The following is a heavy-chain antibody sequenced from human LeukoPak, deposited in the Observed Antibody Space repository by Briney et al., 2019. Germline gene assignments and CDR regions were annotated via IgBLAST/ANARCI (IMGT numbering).Heavy chain of an antibody. V-gene: IGHV4-59*08. CDR1: GGSISTYY. CDR2: IYYSGST. J-gene: IGHJ4*02. CDR3: AGHRTAYYFDY. Sequence: PSETLSLTCTGSGGSISTYYWSWIRKPPGKGLEWIGYIYYSGSTNYNPSLKSRVTISVDTSKNQFSLKLSSVTAADTAMYYCAGHRTAYYFDYWGQGTLVTVSS.